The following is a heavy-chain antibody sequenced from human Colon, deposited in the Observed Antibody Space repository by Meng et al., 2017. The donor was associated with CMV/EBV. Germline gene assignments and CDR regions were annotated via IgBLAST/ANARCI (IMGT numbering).Heavy chain of an antibody. CDR2: ISRSGAYT. V-gene: IGHV3-23*01. J-gene: IGHJ4*02. CDR3: AKVFQGYDWNPLDY. CDR1: GFTCSTYG. D-gene: IGHD1-20*01. Sequence: EVHLLECGGGLVQPGGSLRLSCLGSGFTCSTYGMSWLRQASGKGLEWVSGISRSGAYTHYADSVKGRFTISRDNSKNTLSLQMNSLRAEDTAVYYCAKVFQGYDWNPLDYWGQGALVTVSS.